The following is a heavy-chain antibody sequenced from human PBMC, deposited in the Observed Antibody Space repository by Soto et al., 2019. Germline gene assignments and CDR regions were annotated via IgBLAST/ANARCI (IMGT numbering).Heavy chain of an antibody. D-gene: IGHD3-3*01. CDR2: ISAYNGNT. J-gene: IGHJ4*02. CDR1: GYTFTSYG. CDR3: ARDLSDYDFWSGYYRSPLDY. Sequence: ASVKVSCKASGYTFTSYGISWVRQAPGQGLEWMGWISAYNGNTNYAQKLQGRVTMTTDTSTSTAYMGLRSLRSDDTAVYYCARDLSDYDFWSGYYRSPLDYWGQGTLVTVSS. V-gene: IGHV1-18*01.